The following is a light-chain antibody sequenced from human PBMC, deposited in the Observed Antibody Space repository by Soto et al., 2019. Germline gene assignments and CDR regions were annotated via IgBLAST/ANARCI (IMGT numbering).Light chain of an antibody. V-gene: IGKV1-39*01. J-gene: IGKJ1*01. CDR1: QGISDY. CDR2: TAS. CDR3: QQTYTFPWT. Sequence: DIRMTQSPSSLSASVGDTVTITCRASQGISDYLSWFQHKPGEAPKLPIYTASSLQGGVPLRFSGAGSRTDFSLTISGLQPEDSATYNCQQTYTFPWTFGQGTRVDIK.